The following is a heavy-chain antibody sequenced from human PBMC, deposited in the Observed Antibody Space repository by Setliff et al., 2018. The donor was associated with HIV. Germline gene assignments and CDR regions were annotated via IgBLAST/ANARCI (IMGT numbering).Heavy chain of an antibody. CDR1: GGSLSDYY. Sequence: SETLSLTCVVYGGSLSDYYWSWIRQPPGKGLEWIGEINHSGSTNYNPSLKSRVTISVDTSMDQFSLKLNSVTAADTAVYYCAAASSWDPLLDYWGQGTLVTVSS. CDR2: INHSGST. CDR3: AAASSWDPLLDY. J-gene: IGHJ4*02. V-gene: IGHV4-34*01. D-gene: IGHD6-13*01.